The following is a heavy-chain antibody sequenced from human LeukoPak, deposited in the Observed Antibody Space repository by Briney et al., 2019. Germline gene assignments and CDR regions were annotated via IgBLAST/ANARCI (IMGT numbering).Heavy chain of an antibody. V-gene: IGHV3-21*01. CDR2: ISSSSSYI. Sequence: GGSLRLSCAASGFTFSSYSMNWVRQAPGKGLEWASSISSSSSYIYYADSVKGRFTISRDNAKNSLYLQMNSLRAEDTAVYYCARDSEVVPAAMLGYWGQGTLVTVSS. J-gene: IGHJ4*02. CDR1: GFTFSSYS. CDR3: ARDSEVVPAAMLGY. D-gene: IGHD2-2*01.